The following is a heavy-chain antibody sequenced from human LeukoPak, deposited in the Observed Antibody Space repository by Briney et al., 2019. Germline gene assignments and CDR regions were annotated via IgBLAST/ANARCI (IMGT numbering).Heavy chain of an antibody. Sequence: SETLSLTCAVYGGSFSGYYWSWIRQPPGKGLEWIGEINHSGSTNYNPSLKSRVTISVDTSKNQFSLKLSSVTAADTAVYYCARVMTTVATRGYFDLWGRGTRVTVSS. D-gene: IGHD4-23*01. CDR2: INHSGST. J-gene: IGHJ2*01. CDR3: ARVMTTVATRGYFDL. CDR1: GGSFSGYY. V-gene: IGHV4-34*01.